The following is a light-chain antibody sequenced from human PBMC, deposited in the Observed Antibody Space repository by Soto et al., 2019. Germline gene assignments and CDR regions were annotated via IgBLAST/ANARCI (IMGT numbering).Light chain of an antibody. CDR1: SIDVGAYNS. V-gene: IGLV2-11*01. J-gene: IGLJ1*01. CDR3: CSFAYTYYV. Sequence: QSALTQPRSVSGSPGQSVTISCTGTSIDVGAYNSVSWYQQHPGNVPKLMIYAVSERPSGVPDRFSGSKSANTASLTISGLQAEDEADYYCCSFAYTYYVFGTGTKLTVL. CDR2: AVS.